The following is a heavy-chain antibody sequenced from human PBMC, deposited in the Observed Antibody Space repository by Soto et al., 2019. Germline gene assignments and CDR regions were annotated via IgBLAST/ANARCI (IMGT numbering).Heavy chain of an antibody. J-gene: IGHJ4*02. V-gene: IGHV3-74*01. Sequence: EVQLVESGGDFVQPGGSLRLSCAASGFTFSSYWMHWVRQVPGKGLVWVSRINSDGSRVNYADSVKGRFAISRDNAENTLYLLVISLTVEGTAVYSCARGGSGAYYQDYWGRGTLVSVSS. D-gene: IGHD3-22*01. CDR3: ARGGSGAYYQDY. CDR2: INSDGSRV. CDR1: GFTFSSYW.